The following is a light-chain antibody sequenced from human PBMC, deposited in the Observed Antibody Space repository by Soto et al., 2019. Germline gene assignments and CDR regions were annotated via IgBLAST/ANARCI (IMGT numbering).Light chain of an antibody. V-gene: IGKV3-11*01. CDR3: QQRNSWPFT. CDR1: QSVSSY. Sequence: EIVLTQSPATLSLSPGERATLSCRASQSVSSYLAWYQQKPGRAPRLLIYDASNRATGIPAKFSGSGSETDFTLTISSLEPEDFAVYYCQQRNSWPFTFGEGTKVDIK. CDR2: DAS. J-gene: IGKJ4*01.